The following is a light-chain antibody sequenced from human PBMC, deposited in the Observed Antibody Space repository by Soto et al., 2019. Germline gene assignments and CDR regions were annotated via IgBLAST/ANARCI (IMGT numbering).Light chain of an antibody. Sequence: DIQMTQSPSTLSASVGDRVTITCRASQSIGTWLAWYQQKPGRAPKLLIYDASSLRSGVPSRFSGSGYGTEFIFTISSLQADDFATYYCQHYNSNPYTFGQGTKLEIK. CDR2: DAS. V-gene: IGKV1-5*01. J-gene: IGKJ2*01. CDR3: QHYNSNPYT. CDR1: QSIGTW.